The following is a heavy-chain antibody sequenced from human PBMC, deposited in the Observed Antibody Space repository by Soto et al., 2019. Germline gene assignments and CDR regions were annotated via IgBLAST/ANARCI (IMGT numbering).Heavy chain of an antibody. J-gene: IGHJ4*02. D-gene: IGHD3-16*01. CDR1: GYTFTNFG. CDR3: ACGGTPIDY. Sequence: QVQLVQSGAEVKKPGASVKVSCKTSGYTFTNFGLSWVRQAPGQGLEWMGWMSAYNGNTNYAQNFQGRVSMTTDTSTRTAYMELRSLRSDATAVYYCACGGTPIDYWGQGTLVTVSS. V-gene: IGHV1-18*01. CDR2: MSAYNGNT.